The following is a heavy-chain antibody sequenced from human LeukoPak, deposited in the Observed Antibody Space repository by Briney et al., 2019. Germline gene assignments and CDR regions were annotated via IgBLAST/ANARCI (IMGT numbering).Heavy chain of an antibody. J-gene: IGHJ3*02. CDR1: GFTFSSYG. D-gene: IGHD1-1*01. CDR3: AKFTGSGSAAFDI. CDR2: ISYDGSNK. Sequence: GGSLRLSCAASGFTFSSYGMHWVRQAPGKGLEWVAVISYDGSNKYYADSVKGRFTISRDNSKNTLYLRMNSLRAEDTAVYYCAKFTGSGSAAFDIWGQGTMVTVSS. V-gene: IGHV3-30*18.